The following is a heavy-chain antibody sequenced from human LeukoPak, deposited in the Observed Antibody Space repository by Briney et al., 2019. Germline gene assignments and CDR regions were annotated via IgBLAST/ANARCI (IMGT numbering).Heavy chain of an antibody. CDR2: INPSGGST. V-gene: IGHV1-46*01. Sequence: ASVKVSCKASGYTFTSYYMHWVRQAPGQGLEWMGIINPSGGSTSYAQKFQGRVTMTRDTSTSTVYMELSSLRSEDTAVYYCARDSVRFLEWSYFADAFDIWGQGTMVTVSS. CDR1: GYTFTSYY. CDR3: ARDSVRFLEWSYFADAFDI. J-gene: IGHJ3*02. D-gene: IGHD3-3*01.